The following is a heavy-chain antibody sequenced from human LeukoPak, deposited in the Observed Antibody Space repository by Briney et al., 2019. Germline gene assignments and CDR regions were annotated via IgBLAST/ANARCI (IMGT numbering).Heavy chain of an antibody. CDR1: GFTFSSYS. CDR3: ARVPLDNSGYYFDY. J-gene: IGHJ4*02. CDR2: ISSSRSYI. Sequence: PGGSLRLSCAASGFTFSSYSMNWVRQAPGKGLEWVSSISSSRSYIYYADSVKGRFTISRDNAKNSLYLQMNSLRAEDTAVYYCARVPLDNSGYYFDYWGQGTLVTVSS. V-gene: IGHV3-21*01. D-gene: IGHD1-1*01.